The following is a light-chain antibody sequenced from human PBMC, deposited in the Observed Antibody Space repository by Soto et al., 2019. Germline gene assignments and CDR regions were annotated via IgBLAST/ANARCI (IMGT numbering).Light chain of an antibody. Sequence: QSVLTQPPSASGTPGQRVTISCSGSSSNIGSNYVYWYQQLPGTAPKLLIYRNSQRPSGVPDRFSGSKSGTSASLAISGLRSEDEADYYCAAWDDNLSGLFGGGTKLTVL. J-gene: IGLJ3*02. CDR2: RNS. V-gene: IGLV1-47*01. CDR1: SSNIGSNY. CDR3: AAWDDNLSGL.